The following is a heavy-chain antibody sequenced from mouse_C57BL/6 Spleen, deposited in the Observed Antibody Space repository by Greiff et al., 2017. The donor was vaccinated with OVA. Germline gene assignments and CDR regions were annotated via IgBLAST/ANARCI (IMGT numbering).Heavy chain of an antibody. CDR2: IRNKANGYTT. V-gene: IGHV7-3*01. CDR3: ARFLITTVEWWYFDV. Sequence: EVMLVESGGGLVQPGGSLSLSCAASGFTFTDYYMSWVRQPPGKALEWLGFIRNKANGYTTDYSASVKGRFTISRDNYQSILYLQMNALRAEDSATYYCARFLITTVEWWYFDVWGTGTTVTVSS. CDR1: GFTFTDYY. D-gene: IGHD1-1*01. J-gene: IGHJ1*03.